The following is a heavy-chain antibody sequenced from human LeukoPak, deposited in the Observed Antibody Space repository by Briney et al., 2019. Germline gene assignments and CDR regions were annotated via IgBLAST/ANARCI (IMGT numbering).Heavy chain of an antibody. Sequence: ASVKVSCKASGYTFTTYYMHWVRQAPGQGLEWMGVINPSGGSTSYAQKFQGRVTTTTDTSTSTAYMELRSLRSDDTAVYYCARNHYYDILTGYVTCGMDVWGQGTTVTVSS. D-gene: IGHD3-9*01. J-gene: IGHJ6*02. CDR3: ARNHYYDILTGYVTCGMDV. CDR2: INPSGGST. V-gene: IGHV1-46*01. CDR1: GYTFTTYY.